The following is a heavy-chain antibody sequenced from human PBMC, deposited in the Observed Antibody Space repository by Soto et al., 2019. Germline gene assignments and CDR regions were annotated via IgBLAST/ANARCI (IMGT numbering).Heavy chain of an antibody. CDR2: ISYDGSNK. Sequence: GGSLRLSCAASGFTFSSYGMHWVRQAPGKGLEWVAVISYDGSNKYYADSVKGRFTISRDNSKNTLYLQMNSLRAEDTAVYYCAKDGAFGWSGYYTVIRFSYFDYWGQGTLVTVSS. J-gene: IGHJ4*02. CDR3: AKDGAFGWSGYYTVIRFSYFDY. D-gene: IGHD3-3*01. CDR1: GFTFSSYG. V-gene: IGHV3-30*18.